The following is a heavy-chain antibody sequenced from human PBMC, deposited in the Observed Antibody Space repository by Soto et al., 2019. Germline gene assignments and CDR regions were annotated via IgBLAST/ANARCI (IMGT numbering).Heavy chain of an antibody. D-gene: IGHD5-18*01. CDR2: ISSSSSTI. Sequence: GGSLRLSCAASGFTFGSYSMNWVRQAPGKGLEWVSYISSSSSTIYYADSVKGRFTISRDNAKNSLYLQMNSLRDEDTAVYYCARDGYSYGYHDINTFDYWGQGTLVTVSS. V-gene: IGHV3-48*02. CDR1: GFTFGSYS. CDR3: ARDGYSYGYHDINTFDY. J-gene: IGHJ4*02.